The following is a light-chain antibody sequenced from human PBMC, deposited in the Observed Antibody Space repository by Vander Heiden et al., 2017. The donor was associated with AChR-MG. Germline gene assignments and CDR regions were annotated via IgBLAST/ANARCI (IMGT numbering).Light chain of an antibody. J-gene: IGLJ3*02. V-gene: IGLV1-44*01. CDR3: SSWDDILNGVL. CDR1: SSNIAYND. CDR2: GAN. Sequence: QSVLTQPPSASGTPGQRVTISCSGSSSNIAYNDVNWYQQLPGAAPKLLIHGANQRPSGVPDRFSGSKSGTSATLAISGLQSEDEADYYCSSWDDILNGVLFGGGTKLTVL.